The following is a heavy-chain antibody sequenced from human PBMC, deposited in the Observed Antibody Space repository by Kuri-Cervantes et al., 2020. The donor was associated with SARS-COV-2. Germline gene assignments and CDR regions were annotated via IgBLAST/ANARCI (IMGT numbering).Heavy chain of an antibody. D-gene: IGHD5-18*01. Sequence: SVKVSCKTSGGSFRTFIISWVRQAPGQGLEWMGGISPLFGKANYAQKFQGRVTITADESTSTVYMEVSSLRFVDTAVYYCTKEKGNTYGFDYRGQGTLVTVSS. J-gene: IGHJ4*02. CDR3: TKEKGNTYGFDY. CDR1: GGSFRTFI. V-gene: IGHV1-69*13. CDR2: ISPLFGKA.